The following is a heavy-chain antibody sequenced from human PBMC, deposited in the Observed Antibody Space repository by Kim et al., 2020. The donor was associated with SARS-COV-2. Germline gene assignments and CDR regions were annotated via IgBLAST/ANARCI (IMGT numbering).Heavy chain of an antibody. D-gene: IGHD3-10*01. J-gene: IGHJ4*02. CDR3: ARDRKGYGSGSYYDY. Sequence: ASVKVSCKASGYTFTSYGISWVRQAPGQGLEWMGWISAYNGNTNYAQKLQGRVTMTTDTSTSTAYMELRSLRSDDTAVYYCARDRKGYGSGSYYDYWGQGTLVTVSS. CDR1: GYTFTSYG. V-gene: IGHV1-18*01. CDR2: ISAYNGNT.